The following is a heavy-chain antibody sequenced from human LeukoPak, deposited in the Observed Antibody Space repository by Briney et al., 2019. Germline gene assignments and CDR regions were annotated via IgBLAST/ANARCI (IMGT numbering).Heavy chain of an antibody. CDR1: GGTFSSYA. CDR3: AGGPYYYDSSGYYYRYYYYMDV. D-gene: IGHD3-22*01. Sequence: GASVKVSCKASGGTFSSYAISWVRQAPGQGLEWMGGTIPIFGAANYAQKFQGRVTITADESTSTAYMELSSLRSEDTAVYYCAGGPYYYDSSGYYYRYYYYMDVWGKGTTVTISS. J-gene: IGHJ6*03. CDR2: TIPIFGAA. V-gene: IGHV1-69*13.